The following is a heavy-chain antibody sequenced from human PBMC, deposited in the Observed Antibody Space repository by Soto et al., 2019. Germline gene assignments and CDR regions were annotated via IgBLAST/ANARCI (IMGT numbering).Heavy chain of an antibody. CDR3: ASRDITMVRGVYYYDGMDV. D-gene: IGHD3-10*01. Sequence: EVQLVESGGGLVQPGGSLRLSCAASGFTFSSYWMSWVRQAPGKGLEWVAHIKQDGSEKYYVDSVKGRFTISRDNAKNSLYLQMNSLRAEDTALYYCASRDITMVRGVYYYDGMDVWGQGTTVTVSS. CDR1: GFTFSSYW. CDR2: IKQDGSEK. J-gene: IGHJ6*02. V-gene: IGHV3-7*05.